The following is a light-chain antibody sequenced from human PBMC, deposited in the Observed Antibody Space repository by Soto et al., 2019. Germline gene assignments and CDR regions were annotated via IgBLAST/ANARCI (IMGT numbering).Light chain of an antibody. CDR1: SSDVGGYDY. Sequence: QPVLTQPASVSGSPGQSITISCTGTSSDVGGYDYVSWYQHHPGKAPKLMIYEVSNRPSGVSNRFSGSNSGNTASLTISGLQAEDEADYYCCSYTSSSTLPYVFGTGTKLTVL. V-gene: IGLV2-14*01. J-gene: IGLJ1*01. CDR3: CSYTSSSTLPYV. CDR2: EVS.